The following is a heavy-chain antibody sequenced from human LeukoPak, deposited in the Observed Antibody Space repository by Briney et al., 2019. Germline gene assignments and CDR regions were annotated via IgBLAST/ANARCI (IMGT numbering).Heavy chain of an antibody. J-gene: IGHJ1*01. Sequence: AASVKVSFKASGGTFISYAISWVRQAPGQGLEWMGRIIPILGIANYAQKFQGRVTITADKSTSTAYMELSSLRSEDTAVYYCARDDSSGYYRTEYFQHWGQGTLVTVSS. CDR3: ARDDSSGYYRTEYFQH. D-gene: IGHD3-22*01. V-gene: IGHV1-69*04. CDR2: IIPILGIA. CDR1: GGTFISYA.